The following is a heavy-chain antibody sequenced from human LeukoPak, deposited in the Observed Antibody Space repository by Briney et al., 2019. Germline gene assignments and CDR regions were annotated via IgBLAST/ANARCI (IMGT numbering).Heavy chain of an antibody. J-gene: IGHJ6*04. CDR1: GGSISSSSYY. Sequence: SETLSLTCTVSGGSISSSSYYWGWIRQPPGKGLEWIGEIYHSGSTNYNPSLKSRVTISVDKSKNQFSLKLSSVTAADTAVYYCASPGYSSSWYRPYYYYGMDVWGKGTTVTVSS. CDR3: ASPGYSSSWYRPYYYYGMDV. V-gene: IGHV4-39*07. CDR2: IYHSGST. D-gene: IGHD6-13*01.